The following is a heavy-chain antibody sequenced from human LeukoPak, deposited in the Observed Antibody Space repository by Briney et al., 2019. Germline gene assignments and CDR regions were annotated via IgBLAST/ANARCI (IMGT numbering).Heavy chain of an antibody. J-gene: IGHJ4*02. CDR3: ARLLGYCSSTSCYGVYRVGGKGVDY. CDR1: GGSISSSSYY. CDR2: IYYSGST. Sequence: SETLSLTCTVSGGSISSSSYYWGWIRQPPGKGLEWIGSIYYSGSTYYNPSLKSRVTISVDTSKNQFSLKLSSVTAADTAVYYCARLLGYCSSTSCYGVYRVGGKGVDYWGQGTLVTVSS. D-gene: IGHD2-2*01. V-gene: IGHV4-39*01.